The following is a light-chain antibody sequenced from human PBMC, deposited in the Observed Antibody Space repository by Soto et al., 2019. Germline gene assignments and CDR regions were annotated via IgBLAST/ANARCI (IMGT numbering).Light chain of an antibody. CDR1: SSDVCGYNY. J-gene: IGLJ1*01. CDR3: SSYTSSSTRV. CDR2: DVS. Sequence: QSVLTQPASVSGSPGQSITISCTGTSSDVCGYNYFSWYQPHPGKAPKLMIYDVSNRPSGVSNRFSGSKSGNTASLTIFGLQAEDEADYYCSSYTSSSTRVFGTGTKVTVL. V-gene: IGLV2-14*01.